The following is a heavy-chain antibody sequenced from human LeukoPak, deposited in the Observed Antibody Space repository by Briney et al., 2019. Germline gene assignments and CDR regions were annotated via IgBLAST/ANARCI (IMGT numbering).Heavy chain of an antibody. D-gene: IGHD4-17*01. CDR1: GGSISSYY. V-gene: IGHV4-59*08. CDR3: ARRDLRSPFDY. J-gene: IGHJ4*02. Sequence: PSETLSLTCTVSGGSISSYYWNWIRQPPGKGLEWIGYIYYTGSTDYNPSLKSRVTISIDTSKNQFSLKLSSVTAADTAVYYCARRDLRSPFDYWGQGTLVTVSS. CDR2: IYYTGST.